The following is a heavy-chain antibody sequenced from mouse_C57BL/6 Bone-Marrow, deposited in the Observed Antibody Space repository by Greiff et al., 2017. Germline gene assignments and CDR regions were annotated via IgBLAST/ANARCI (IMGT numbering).Heavy chain of an antibody. D-gene: IGHD3-1*01. Sequence: DVKLQESGGGLVKPGGSLKLSCAASGFTFSSYAMSWVRQTPEKRLEWVATISDGGSYTYYPDNVKGRFTISRDNAKNNLYLQMSHLKSEDTAMYYCARDPPRGRGFAYWGQGTLVTVAA. J-gene: IGHJ3*01. CDR2: ISDGGSYT. CDR3: ARDPPRGRGFAY. CDR1: GFTFSSYA. V-gene: IGHV5-4*01.